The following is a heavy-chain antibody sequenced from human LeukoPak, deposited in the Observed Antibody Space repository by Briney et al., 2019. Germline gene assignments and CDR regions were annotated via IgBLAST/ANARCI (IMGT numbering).Heavy chain of an antibody. J-gene: IGHJ6*02. Sequence: TSQTLSLTCSVSGGSIGSDGYYWNWIRHHAGKGLEWIGHIYYTWTTYYNPPLKSRASISVDTPKNQLSLKLSSVTAADTAVYYCARDRATVTSHYSGMDVWGQGTTVTVSS. D-gene: IGHD4-17*01. V-gene: IGHV4-31*03. CDR1: GGSIGSDGYY. CDR3: ARDRATVTSHYSGMDV. CDR2: IYYTWTT.